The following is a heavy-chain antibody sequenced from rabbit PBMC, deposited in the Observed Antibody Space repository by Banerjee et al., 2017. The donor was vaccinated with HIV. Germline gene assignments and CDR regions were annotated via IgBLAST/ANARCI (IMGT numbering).Heavy chain of an antibody. Sequence: QSLEESGGDLVKPEGSLTLTCKASGIDFSNNYYMCWVRQAPGKGLEWIGCIRTNVGSTWYASWAKGRFTISKTSTTVTLQMTSLTAADTATYFCARGGGAAGDGYELWGPGTLVTVS. CDR2: IRTNVGST. J-gene: IGHJ4*01. D-gene: IGHD6-1*01. V-gene: IGHV1S40*01. CDR1: GIDFSNNYY. CDR3: ARGGGAAGDGYEL.